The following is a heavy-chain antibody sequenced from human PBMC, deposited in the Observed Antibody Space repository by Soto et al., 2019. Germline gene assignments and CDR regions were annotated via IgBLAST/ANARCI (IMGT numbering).Heavy chain of an antibody. CDR3: ASLSGGSCCHDY. J-gene: IGHJ4*02. Sequence: PSETLSLTCTVSGGSISSYYWSWIRQPPGKGLEWIGYIYYRGSTNYNPSLKSRVTISVDTSKNQFSLKLSSVTAADTAVYYCASLSGGSCCHDYWGQGTLVTVSS. CDR2: IYYRGST. CDR1: GGSISSYY. D-gene: IGHD2-15*01. V-gene: IGHV4-59*01.